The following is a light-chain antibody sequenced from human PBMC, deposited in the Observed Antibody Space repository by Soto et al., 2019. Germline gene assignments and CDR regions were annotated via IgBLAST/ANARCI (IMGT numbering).Light chain of an antibody. CDR2: DTS. Sequence: MVMTQSPATLSVSPGERVTLSCRTSQNVTSNLAWYQLKPGETPSLLIYDTSTRAPDIPVRFRGSGSWTEFTLTITTVQSGDSSFHYCQQYDDWGFGPGTKVEIK. CDR1: QNVTSN. CDR3: QQYDDWG. V-gene: IGKV3-15*01. J-gene: IGKJ1*01.